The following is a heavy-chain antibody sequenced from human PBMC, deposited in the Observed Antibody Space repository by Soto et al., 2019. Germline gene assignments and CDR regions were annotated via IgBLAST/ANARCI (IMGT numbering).Heavy chain of an antibody. Sequence: ASVKVSCKASGYTLTTSYMHWVRQAPGQGLEWMGMINPSDGSTTYAQKFQGRVTMTRDTSTSTVYMELSSLRSKDTAVYYCARDPGDLAAGNYKWFDPWGQGTLVTVSS. D-gene: IGHD6-13*01. CDR3: ARDPGDLAAGNYKWFDP. CDR1: GYTLTTSY. CDR2: INPSDGST. J-gene: IGHJ5*02. V-gene: IGHV1-46*03.